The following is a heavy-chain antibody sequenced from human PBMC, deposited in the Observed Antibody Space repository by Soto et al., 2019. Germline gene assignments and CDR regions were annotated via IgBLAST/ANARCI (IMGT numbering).Heavy chain of an antibody. D-gene: IGHD3-10*01. CDR3: AGVDSVSYYRKNWFDP. Sequence: QVKLVQSGTEVERPGASVKVSCKASGYNFTTYGISWVRQAPGQGLEWMGWISAYNGNTNYAQKIQGRVTMTTDTSTSTAYMEVRSLRSDDTAVYYCAGVDSVSYYRKNWFDPWGQGTLVTVSS. CDR2: ISAYNGNT. J-gene: IGHJ5*02. V-gene: IGHV1-18*01. CDR1: GYNFTTYG.